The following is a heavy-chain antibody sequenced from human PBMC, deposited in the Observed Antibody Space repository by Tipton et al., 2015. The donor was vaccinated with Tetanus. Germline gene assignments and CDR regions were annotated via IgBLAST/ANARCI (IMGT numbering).Heavy chain of an antibody. D-gene: IGHD5-12*01. CDR1: GGSMISYY. CDR2: IYTSGST. Sequence: LRLSCTVSGGSMISYYWSWIRQPAGKGLEWIGRIYTSGSTNYNPSLKSRVTMSVDTSKNQFSLKLSSVTAADTAVYYCARVRRGATTDLDYWGQGTLVTVSS. V-gene: IGHV4-4*07. CDR3: ARVRRGATTDLDY. J-gene: IGHJ4*02.